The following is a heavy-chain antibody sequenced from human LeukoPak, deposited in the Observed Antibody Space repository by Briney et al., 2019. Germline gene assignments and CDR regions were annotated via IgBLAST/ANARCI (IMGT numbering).Heavy chain of an antibody. D-gene: IGHD6-25*01. Sequence: ASVKVSCNASGYMFTSYGLSWVRQAPGQGLEWMGWMSAYNGNTRYAQKFQGRGTMTTDTSTRTAYTEMRSLRSDDPAVYYCARARRGRAAATPYSSTGMDVWGEGRTVTVYS. J-gene: IGHJ6*01. CDR2: MSAYNGNT. V-gene: IGHV1-18*01. CDR1: GYMFTSYG. CDR3: ARARRGRAAATPYSSTGMDV.